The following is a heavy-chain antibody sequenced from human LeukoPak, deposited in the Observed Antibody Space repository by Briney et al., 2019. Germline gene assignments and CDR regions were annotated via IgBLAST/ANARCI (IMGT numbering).Heavy chain of an antibody. V-gene: IGHV3-21*01. CDR2: ISSSSSYI. CDR3: ATVKAVAGRFDY. D-gene: IGHD6-19*01. Sequence: GGSLRLSCAASGFTFSSYSMNWVRQAPGKGLEWVSSISSSSSYIYYADSVKGRFTISRDNAKNSLYLQMNSLRAEDTAVYYCATVKAVAGRFDYWGQGTLVTVSS. CDR1: GFTFSSYS. J-gene: IGHJ4*02.